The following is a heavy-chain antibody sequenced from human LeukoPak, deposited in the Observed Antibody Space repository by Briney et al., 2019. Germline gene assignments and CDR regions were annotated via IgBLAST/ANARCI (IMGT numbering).Heavy chain of an antibody. Sequence: SETLSLTCAISGGSISSSNWWSWVRQPPGKGLEWIGEINHSGSTNYNPSLKSRVTISVDTSKNQFSLKLSSVTAADTAVYYCARGPDYYDSSGYPPNFDYWGQGTLVTVSS. CDR2: INHSGST. CDR1: GGSISSSNW. D-gene: IGHD3-22*01. CDR3: ARGPDYYDSSGYPPNFDY. J-gene: IGHJ4*02. V-gene: IGHV4-4*02.